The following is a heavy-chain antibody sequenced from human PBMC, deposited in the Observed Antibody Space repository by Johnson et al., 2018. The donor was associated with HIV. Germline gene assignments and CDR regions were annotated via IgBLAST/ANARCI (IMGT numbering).Heavy chain of an antibody. CDR2: IQYDGSKK. CDR1: GFTFSNYG. Sequence: QVQLVESGGGVVQPGGSLRLSCAVSGFTFSNYGMHWVRQAPGKGLEWVSFIQYDGSKKYYADSVKGRFTISRDNSKHTLFLQMNRLRAEDTAVYYCAKDRTNWGYDAFDIWGQGTMVTVSS. D-gene: IGHD3-16*01. V-gene: IGHV3-30*02. CDR3: AKDRTNWGYDAFDI. J-gene: IGHJ3*02.